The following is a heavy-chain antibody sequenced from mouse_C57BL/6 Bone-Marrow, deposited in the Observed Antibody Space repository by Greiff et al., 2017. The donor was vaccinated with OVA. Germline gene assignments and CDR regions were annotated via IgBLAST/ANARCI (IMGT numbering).Heavy chain of an antibody. V-gene: IGHV1-81*01. CDR3: ARFDGYYPGFAY. D-gene: IGHD2-3*01. J-gene: IGHJ3*01. Sequence: QVQLQQSGAELARPGASVKLSCKASGYTFTSYGISWVKQRTGQGLEWIGEIYPRSGNTYYNEKFKGKATLTADKSSSTAYMELRSLTSEDSAVYFCARFDGYYPGFAYWGQGTLVTVSA. CDR2: IYPRSGNT. CDR1: GYTFTSYG.